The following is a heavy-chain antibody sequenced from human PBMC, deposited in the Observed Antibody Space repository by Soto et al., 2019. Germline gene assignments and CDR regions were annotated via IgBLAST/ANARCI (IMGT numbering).Heavy chain of an antibody. J-gene: IGHJ3*01. V-gene: IGHV3-9*01. CDR3: AKDREPGYCSSTSCYVGAFDL. Sequence: EVQLVESGGGLVQPGRSLRLSCAASGFTFDDYAMHWVRQAPGKGLEWVSGISWNSDNIGYADSVRGRFTISRDNAKNSVYLQMNSLRAEDTALYYCAKDREPGYCSSTSCYVGAFDLWGQGTMVTVCS. D-gene: IGHD2-2*01. CDR1: GFTFDDYA. CDR2: ISWNSDNI.